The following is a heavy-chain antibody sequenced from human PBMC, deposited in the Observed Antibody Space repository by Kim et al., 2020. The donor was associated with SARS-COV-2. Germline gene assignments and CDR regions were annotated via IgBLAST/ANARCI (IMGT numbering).Heavy chain of an antibody. D-gene: IGHD1-1*01. CDR3: ARTTGLPVRDYYFGMDV. CDR2: IFYSGST. CDR1: GGSISSYY. J-gene: IGHJ6*01. V-gene: IGHV4-59*13. Sequence: SETLSLTCTISGGSISSYYWNWIRQPPGKGLEWIGYIFYSGSTNYNPSLKTRVLISVDTSTNQFSLKLSSVIAADTAVYFCARTTGLPVRDYYFGMDVWG.